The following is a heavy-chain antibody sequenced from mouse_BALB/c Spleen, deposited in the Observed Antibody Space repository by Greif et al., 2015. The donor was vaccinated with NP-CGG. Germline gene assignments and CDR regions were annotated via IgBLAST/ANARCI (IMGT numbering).Heavy chain of an antibody. Sequence: QVQLQQSGAELAKPGASVKLSCKASGYTFTSYWMHWVKQRPGQGLEWIGEIDPSDSYTNYNQKFKGKATLTVDKSSSTAYMQLSSLTSEDSAVYYCARSFYYGNPAAYWGQGTLVTVSA. CDR3: ARSFYYGNPAAY. CDR2: IDPSDSYT. D-gene: IGHD2-1*01. J-gene: IGHJ3*01. CDR1: GYTFTSYW. V-gene: IGHV1-69*02.